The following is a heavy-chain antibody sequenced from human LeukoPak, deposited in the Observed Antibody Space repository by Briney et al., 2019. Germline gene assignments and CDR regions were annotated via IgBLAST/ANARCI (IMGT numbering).Heavy chain of an antibody. Sequence: SETLSLTCTVSGGSISSSSYYWGWIRQPPGKGLEWIGSIYYSGSTYYNPSLKSRVTISVDTSKNQFSLKLSSVTAADTAVYYCARDVGRAAAGTPWGQGTLVTVSS. CDR3: ARDVGRAAAGTP. J-gene: IGHJ5*02. CDR2: IYYSGST. V-gene: IGHV4-39*07. CDR1: GGSISSSSYY. D-gene: IGHD6-13*01.